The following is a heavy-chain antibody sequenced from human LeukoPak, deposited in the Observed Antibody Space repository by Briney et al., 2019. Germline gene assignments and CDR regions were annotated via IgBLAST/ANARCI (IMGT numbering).Heavy chain of an antibody. Sequence: GGSLRLSCAASGFTCSSYSMNWVRQAPGKGLEWVSSISSSSSNIYYADSVKGRFTISRDNAKNSLYLQMNSLRAEDTAVYYCARSLVKSYYYYMDVWGKGTTVTVSS. J-gene: IGHJ6*03. CDR2: ISSSSSNI. D-gene: IGHD4-23*01. CDR1: GFTCSSYS. V-gene: IGHV3-21*01. CDR3: ARSLVKSYYYYMDV.